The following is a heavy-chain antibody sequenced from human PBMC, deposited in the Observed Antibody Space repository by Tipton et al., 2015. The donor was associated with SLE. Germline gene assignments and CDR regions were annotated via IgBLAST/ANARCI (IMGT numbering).Heavy chain of an antibody. CDR2: IYYSGST. CDR3: ARTYGVWNDDHPTMRSTGMDV. CDR1: GGSISSSSYY. J-gene: IGHJ6*03. Sequence: TLSLTCTVSGGSISSSSYYWGWIRQPPGKGLEWIGSIYYSGSTYYNPSLKSRVTISVDTSKNQFSLKLSSVTAADTAVYYCARTYGVWNDDHPTMRSTGMDVWGKGTTVTVAS. D-gene: IGHD3-3*01. V-gene: IGHV4-39*07.